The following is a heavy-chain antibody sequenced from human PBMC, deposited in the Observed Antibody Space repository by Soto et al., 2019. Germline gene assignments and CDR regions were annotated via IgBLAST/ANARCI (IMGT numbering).Heavy chain of an antibody. Sequence: QVHLEQRGAGLLKPSETLSLTCTVSGGSFTGHFWSWVRQPPGKGLEWIGEVSHSGNTKYYPSLRSRVTLSVDSSKNQFSLNLSSVTAADTAVYYCARAPSSNLVCDKWGPGAMVTVSS. CDR2: VSHSGNT. V-gene: IGHV4-34*02. CDR3: ARAPSSNLVCDK. D-gene: IGHD2-2*01. CDR1: GGSFTGHF. J-gene: IGHJ3*02.